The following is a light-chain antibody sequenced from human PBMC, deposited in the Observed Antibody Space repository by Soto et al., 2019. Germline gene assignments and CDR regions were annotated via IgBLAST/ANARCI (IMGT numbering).Light chain of an antibody. CDR2: EVR. CDR3: SSFADSSAGDYV. CDR1: NRDVGSYNL. J-gene: IGLJ1*01. V-gene: IGLV2-14*01. Sequence: QSALTQPASVSGSPGQSITIACTGTNRDVGSYNLVSWYQQRPGEAPKLIISEVRNRPSGISYRFTGSKSGNTASLTISGLQAEDESDYYCSSFADSSAGDYVFGGGTKLTVL.